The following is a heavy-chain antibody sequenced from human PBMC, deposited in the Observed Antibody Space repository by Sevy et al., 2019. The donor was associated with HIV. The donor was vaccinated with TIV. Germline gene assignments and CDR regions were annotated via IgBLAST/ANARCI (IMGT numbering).Heavy chain of an antibody. V-gene: IGHV3-30-3*01. CDR1: GFTFSSYA. D-gene: IGHD3-22*01. Sequence: GGSLRLSCAASGFTFSSYAMHWVRQAPGKGLEWVAVISYDGSNKYYADSVKGRFTISRDNSKNTLYLQMNSLGAEDTAVYYCARDSTSSGYYSNIDYWGQGTLVTVSS. CDR2: ISYDGSNK. CDR3: ARDSTSSGYYSNIDY. J-gene: IGHJ4*02.